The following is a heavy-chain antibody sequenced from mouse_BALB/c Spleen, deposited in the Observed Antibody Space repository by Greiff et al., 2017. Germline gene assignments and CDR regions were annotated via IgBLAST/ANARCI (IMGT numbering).Heavy chain of an antibody. D-gene: IGHD1-1*02. CDR1: GYTFTSYW. CDR2: IYPGNSDT. CDR3: TREGGNLCFDY. V-gene: IGHV1-5*01. Sequence: DVKLVESGTVLARPGASVKMSCKASGYTFTSYWMHWVKQRPGQGLEWIGAIYPGNSDTSYNQKFKGKAKLTAVTSTSTAYMELSSLTNEDSAVYYCTREGGNLCFDYWGQGTTLTVSS. J-gene: IGHJ2*01.